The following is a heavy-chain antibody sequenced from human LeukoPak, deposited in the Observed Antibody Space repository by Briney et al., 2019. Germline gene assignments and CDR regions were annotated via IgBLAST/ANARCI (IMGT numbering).Heavy chain of an antibody. J-gene: IGHJ1*01. V-gene: IGHV3-30*02. CDR1: GFTFSSYW. CDR3: VRDFMAMGGTTAYLHY. CDR2: IRYDGSNK. D-gene: IGHD1-26*01. Sequence: PGGSLRHSCAVSGFTFSSYWMSWVRQAPGKGLEWVAFIRYDGSNKYYADSVKGRFTISRDNSKNTLYLQMNSLRAEDTAVYYCVRDFMAMGGTTAYLHYWGQGTLVTVSS.